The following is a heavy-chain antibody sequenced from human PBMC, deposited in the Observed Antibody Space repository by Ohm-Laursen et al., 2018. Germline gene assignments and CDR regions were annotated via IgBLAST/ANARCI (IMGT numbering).Heavy chain of an antibody. D-gene: IGHD6-19*01. Sequence: SETLSLTCAVSGGSINSYYWSWIRQPAGKGLEWIGRIYSSGSTNYNPSLKSRVTMSVDTSRTQFSLRLSSVTAADTAVYYCARQESSGWYPDYWGQGTLVTVSS. J-gene: IGHJ4*02. V-gene: IGHV4-4*07. CDR1: GGSINSYY. CDR2: IYSSGST. CDR3: ARQESSGWYPDY.